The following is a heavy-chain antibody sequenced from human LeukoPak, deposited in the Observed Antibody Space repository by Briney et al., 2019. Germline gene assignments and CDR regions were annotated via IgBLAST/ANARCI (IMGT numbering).Heavy chain of an antibody. CDR1: GYSFTSHW. CDR3: ARQAYCSGGSCYFFWFDP. CDR2: IYPGDSDT. V-gene: IGHV5-51*01. D-gene: IGHD2-15*01. Sequence: GESLKISCKGSGYSFTSHWIGWVRQMPGKGLEWMGIIYPGDSDTRYSPSFQGQVTISADKSISTAYLQWSSLKASDTAMYYCARQAYCSGGSCYFFWFDPWGQGTLVTVSS. J-gene: IGHJ5*02.